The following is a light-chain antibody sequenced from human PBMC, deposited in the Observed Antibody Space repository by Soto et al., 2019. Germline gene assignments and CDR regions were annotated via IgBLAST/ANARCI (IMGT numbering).Light chain of an antibody. V-gene: IGKV3-11*01. Sequence: EIVLTQSPATLSLSPGERATLSCRARQSVSSYFAWYQQKPGQAPRLLIYDASNRATGIPARFSGSGSGTDFTLTISSREPEDFAVYYCQQRSNWPPTWTFGQGTKVEIK. J-gene: IGKJ1*01. CDR3: QQRSNWPPTWT. CDR2: DAS. CDR1: QSVSSY.